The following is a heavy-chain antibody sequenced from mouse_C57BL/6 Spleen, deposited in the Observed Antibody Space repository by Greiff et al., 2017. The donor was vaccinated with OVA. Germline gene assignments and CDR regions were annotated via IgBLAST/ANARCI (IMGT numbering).Heavy chain of an antibody. CDR1: GFTFSDYY. Sequence: EVKVVESEGGLVQPGSSMKLSCTASGFTFSDYYMAWVRQVPEKGLEWVANINYDGSSTYYLDSLKSRFIISRDNAKNILYLQMSSLKSEDTATYYCARAYGYDEDYYAMDYWGQGTSVTVSS. V-gene: IGHV5-16*01. CDR2: INYDGSST. CDR3: ARAYGYDEDYYAMDY. D-gene: IGHD2-2*01. J-gene: IGHJ4*01.